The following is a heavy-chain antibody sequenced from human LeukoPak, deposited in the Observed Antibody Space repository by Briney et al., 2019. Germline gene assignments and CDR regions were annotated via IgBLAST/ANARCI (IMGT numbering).Heavy chain of an antibody. CDR2: IWYDGSNK. Sequence: GTSLRLSCAASGFTFTSYGMHWVRQAPGKGLEWVAVIWYDGSNKYYVDSVKGRFTISRDNSKNTLYLQMSSLKASDTAIYYCARRGEAMDPFDYWGQGTLVTVSS. CDR1: GFTFTSYG. D-gene: IGHD5-18*01. J-gene: IGHJ4*02. V-gene: IGHV3-33*01. CDR3: ARRGEAMDPFDY.